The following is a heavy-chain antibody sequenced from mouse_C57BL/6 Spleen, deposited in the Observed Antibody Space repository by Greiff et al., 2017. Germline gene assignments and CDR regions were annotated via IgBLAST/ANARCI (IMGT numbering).Heavy chain of an antibody. J-gene: IGHJ2*01. CDR1: GYAFSSSW. V-gene: IGHV1-82*01. CDR2: IYPGDGDT. Sequence: VQLQQSGPELVKPGASVKISCKASGYAFSSSWMNWVKQRPGKGLEWIGRIYPGDGDTKYNGKFKGKATLTADKSSSTAYMQLSSLTSEDSAVYFCARSYSNYLSYWGQGTTLTVSS. D-gene: IGHD2-5*01. CDR3: ARSYSNYLSY.